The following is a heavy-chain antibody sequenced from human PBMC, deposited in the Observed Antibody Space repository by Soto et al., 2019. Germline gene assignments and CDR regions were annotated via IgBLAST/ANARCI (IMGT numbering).Heavy chain of an antibody. CDR2: IYTSGST. D-gene: IGHD3-10*01. Sequence: SETLSLTCTVSGGSISSYYWSWIRQPAGKGLEWIGRIYTSGSTNYNPSLKSRVTMSVDTSKNQFSLKLGSVTAADTAVYYCARELRTMVRGVISNWFDPWGQGTLVTVSS. CDR3: ARELRTMVRGVISNWFDP. V-gene: IGHV4-4*07. CDR1: GGSISSYY. J-gene: IGHJ5*02.